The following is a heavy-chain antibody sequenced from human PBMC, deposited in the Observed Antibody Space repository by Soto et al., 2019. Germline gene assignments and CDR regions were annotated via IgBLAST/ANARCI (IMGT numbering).Heavy chain of an antibody. J-gene: IGHJ6*03. CDR3: ARLWSGYYFGYYYYYMDV. CDR2: INHSGST. D-gene: IGHD3-3*01. CDR1: GGSFSGYY. Sequence: SETLSLTCAVYGGSFSGYYWSWIRQPPGKGLEWIGEINHSGSTNYNPSLKSRVTISVDTSKNQFSLKLSSVTAADTAVYYCARLWSGYYFGYYYYYMDVWGKGTTVTVSS. V-gene: IGHV4-34*01.